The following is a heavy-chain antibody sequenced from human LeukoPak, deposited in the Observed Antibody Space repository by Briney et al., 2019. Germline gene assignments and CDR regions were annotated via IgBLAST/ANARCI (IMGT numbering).Heavy chain of an antibody. CDR1: GYSFTSYW. V-gene: IGHV5-51*01. CDR2: IYPGDSDT. CDR3: ARRAYCGGDCTRAYYSYYAMDV. J-gene: IGHJ6*02. Sequence: GESPKISCKGSGYSFTSYWIGWVRQMPGKGLEWMGIIYPGDSDTRYSPSFQGQVTISADKSITTAYLQWSSLKASDTAVYYCARRAYCGGDCTRAYYSYYAMDVWGQGTTVTVSS. D-gene: IGHD2-21*02.